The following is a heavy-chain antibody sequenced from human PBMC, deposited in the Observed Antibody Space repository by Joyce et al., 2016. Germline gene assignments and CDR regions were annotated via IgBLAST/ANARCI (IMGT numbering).Heavy chain of an antibody. D-gene: IGHD3-16*01. CDR3: ARSAVRGTLSPFFDY. CDR1: GYSFNSDW. Sequence: EVQLVQSGGEVNKPGESLKISCMGVGYSFNSDWLGWVRQMPGKGLELMGIINPEDSDTRYSPSFQGQVTISVDRSIKTAHLRWGSLRASDTAIYYYARSAVRGTLSPFFDYWGQGSLVTVSS. CDR2: INPEDSDT. J-gene: IGHJ4*02. V-gene: IGHV5-51*01.